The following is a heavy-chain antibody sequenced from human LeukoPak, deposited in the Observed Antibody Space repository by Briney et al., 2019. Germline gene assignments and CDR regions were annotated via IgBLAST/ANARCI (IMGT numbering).Heavy chain of an antibody. J-gene: IGHJ4*02. V-gene: IGHV1-8*03. CDR1: GYTFTSYD. Sequence: ASVKVSCKASGYTFTSYDINWVRQATGQGLEWMGWMNPNSGNSGYAQKFQGRVTITRNTSISTAYMELSSLRSEDTAVYYCARGYYDSSGYYQYYFDYWGQGTLVTVSS. D-gene: IGHD3-22*01. CDR2: MNPNSGNS. CDR3: ARGYYDSSGYYQYYFDY.